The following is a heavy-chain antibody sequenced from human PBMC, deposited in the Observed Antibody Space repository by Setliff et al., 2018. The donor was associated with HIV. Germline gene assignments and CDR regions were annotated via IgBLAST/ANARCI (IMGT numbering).Heavy chain of an antibody. CDR1: GDSIGSTNW. CDR3: ARDMMRGLVMVPGATRGYFDA. D-gene: IGHD3-16*01. J-gene: IGHJ4*02. CDR2: IYYSGST. V-gene: IGHV4-4*02. Sequence: PSETLSLTCTVPGDSIGSTNWWSWVRQPPGKGLEWIGYIYYSGSTYYNPSLKSRVTIAVDTSKNQFSLKLSAVTAADTAVYNCARDMMRGLVMVPGATRGYFDAWGQGALVTVSS.